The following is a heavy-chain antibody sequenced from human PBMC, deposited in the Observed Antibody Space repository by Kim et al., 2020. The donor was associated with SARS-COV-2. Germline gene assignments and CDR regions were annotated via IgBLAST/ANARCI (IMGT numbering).Heavy chain of an antibody. CDR1: GFTFSSYG. CDR2: IWYDGSNK. CDR3: AKDGLNRGSGWYWYFDL. J-gene: IGHJ2*01. V-gene: IGHV3-33*06. D-gene: IGHD6-19*01. Sequence: GGSLRLSCAASGFTFSSYGMHWVRQAPGKGLEWVAVIWYDGSNKYYADSVKGRFTISRDNSKNTLYLQMNSLRAEDTAVYYCAKDGLNRGSGWYWYFDLWGRGTLVTVSS.